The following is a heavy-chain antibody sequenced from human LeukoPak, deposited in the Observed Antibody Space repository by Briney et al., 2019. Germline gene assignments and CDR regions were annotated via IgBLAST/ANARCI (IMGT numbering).Heavy chain of an antibody. J-gene: IGHJ6*03. CDR2: ISPYTTKT. CDR1: GYTFISYG. CDR3: AREGGVGPTAPPDYYSYQMDV. Sequence: ASVKVSCTASGYTFISYGITWVRQAPGQGLEWMGWISPYTTKTNYAQSLQGRVTMTTDTSTSTAYMELRSLRSDGTAVYYCAREGGVGPTAPPDYYSYQMDVWGKGTTVTV. D-gene: IGHD1-26*01. V-gene: IGHV1-18*01.